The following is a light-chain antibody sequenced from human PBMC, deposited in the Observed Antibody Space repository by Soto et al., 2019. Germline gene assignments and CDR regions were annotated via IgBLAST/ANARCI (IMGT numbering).Light chain of an antibody. V-gene: IGKV2-28*01. Sequence: DIVMTQSPLSLPVTPGEPASISCRSSQSLLHNNGYNYLDWYLQRPGQTPQLLIYWRSNRASGVPDRFSGSGSGTDFTLKISRVEAEDFGVYYCMQSLQTPYTFGQGTKLEIK. CDR1: QSLLHNNGYNY. CDR3: MQSLQTPYT. J-gene: IGKJ2*01. CDR2: WRS.